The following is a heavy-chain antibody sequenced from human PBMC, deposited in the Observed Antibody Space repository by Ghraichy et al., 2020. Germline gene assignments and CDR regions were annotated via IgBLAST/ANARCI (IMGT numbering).Heavy chain of an antibody. V-gene: IGHV1-18*01. Sequence: ASVKVSCKASGYTFTSYGISWVRQAPGQGLEWMGWISAYNGNTNYAQKLQGRVTMTTDTSTSTAYMELRSLRSDDTAVYYCARSEYSSGWYGTGWFDPWGQGTLVTVSS. D-gene: IGHD6-19*01. CDR1: GYTFTSYG. CDR3: ARSEYSSGWYGTGWFDP. CDR2: ISAYNGNT. J-gene: IGHJ5*02.